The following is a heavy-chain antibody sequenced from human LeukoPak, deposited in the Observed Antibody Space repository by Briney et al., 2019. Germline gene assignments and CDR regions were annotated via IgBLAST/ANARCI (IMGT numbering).Heavy chain of an antibody. V-gene: IGHV4-59*01. D-gene: IGHD3-10*01. CDR3: ARGLLGFGGLSP. CDR2: IYYSGNT. CDR1: GDSISSYY. Sequence: SETLSLTCTVSGDSISSYYWSWIRQPPGKGLEWIGYIYYSGNTKYNPSLKSRVTISVDTSKNQISLKLNSVTAADTAVYYCARGLLGFGGLSPGGQGTRAPVPS. J-gene: IGHJ5*02.